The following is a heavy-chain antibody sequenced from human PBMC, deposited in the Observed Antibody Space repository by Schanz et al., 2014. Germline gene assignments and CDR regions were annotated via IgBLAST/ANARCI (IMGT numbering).Heavy chain of an antibody. Sequence: EVQLVESGGGLVQPGGSLRLSCAASGFTLSNAWMSWVRQAPGKGVEWVGRIKSKTDGGTTDFAAPVKGRFSISRDDSTNTLYLQMNSLKTEDTAVYYCTTGGRRGYSHYFYGMDVWGQGTTVTVSS. CDR1: GFTLSNAW. CDR3: TTGGRRGYSHYFYGMDV. J-gene: IGHJ6*02. V-gene: IGHV3-15*01. D-gene: IGHD5-18*01. CDR2: IKSKTDGGTT.